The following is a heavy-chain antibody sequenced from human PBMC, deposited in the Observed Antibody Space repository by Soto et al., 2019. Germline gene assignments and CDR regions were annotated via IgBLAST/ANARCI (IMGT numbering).Heavy chain of an antibody. CDR2: IGGNGVSI. CDR1: GFNFSSHG. D-gene: IGHD3-16*01. Sequence: EVQLLESGGGLLQSGGSLRLSCSSSGFNFSSHGMSWVRQAPGKGLEWVSHIGGNGVSIYYADSVRGRFTISRDNSKNTLYLQMNSLRAEDTAVYYCATGYDYVSFDMWGQGTRVTVS. J-gene: IGHJ3*02. CDR3: ATGYDYVSFDM. V-gene: IGHV3-23*01.